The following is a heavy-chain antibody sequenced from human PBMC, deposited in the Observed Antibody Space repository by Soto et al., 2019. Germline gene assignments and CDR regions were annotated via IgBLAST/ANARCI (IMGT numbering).Heavy chain of an antibody. D-gene: IGHD6-13*01. Sequence: QMQLVQSGAEVKRPGASVRVSCKSSGYTFTSFYIHWVRQAPGQGLEWMGIINPSGGIRNFAQRFQGRVTMTRDMSTNTQYMELSSLTSDATAVYYCASSPAFSSSWYGIPPDPSHGMDVWGQGTTVTVS. J-gene: IGHJ6*02. CDR1: GYTFTSFY. CDR3: ASSPAFSSSWYGIPPDPSHGMDV. CDR2: INPSGGIR. V-gene: IGHV1-46*01.